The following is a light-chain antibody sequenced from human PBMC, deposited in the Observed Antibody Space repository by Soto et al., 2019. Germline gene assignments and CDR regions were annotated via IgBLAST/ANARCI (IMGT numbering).Light chain of an antibody. V-gene: IGKV1-5*01. CDR2: DAS. CDR1: QSLNRR. J-gene: IGKJ2*01. Sequence: DIQMTQSPSTLSASVGDRVTVTCRASQSLNRRLAWYQQRPGKAPKLLIYDASELESGVPSRFSGSGSGTEFTLTISSLQPDDFATYYCQQYNSFPYIFGQGTKLEIK. CDR3: QQYNSFPYI.